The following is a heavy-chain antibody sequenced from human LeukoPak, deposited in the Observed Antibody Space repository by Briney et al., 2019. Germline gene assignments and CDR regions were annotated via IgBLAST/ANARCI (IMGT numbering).Heavy chain of an antibody. CDR3: AREEFGMVYALTYNWFDP. Sequence: ASVKVSCKASGYTFTTYGTIWVRQAPGQGLEWMGWIGAYNGNTNYAQNVQGRVTLTTDTSTSTAYMELRSLRSDDTAVYYCAREEFGMVYALTYNWFDPWGQGTLVTVSS. J-gene: IGHJ5*02. D-gene: IGHD2-8*01. CDR2: IGAYNGNT. CDR1: GYTFTTYG. V-gene: IGHV1-18*01.